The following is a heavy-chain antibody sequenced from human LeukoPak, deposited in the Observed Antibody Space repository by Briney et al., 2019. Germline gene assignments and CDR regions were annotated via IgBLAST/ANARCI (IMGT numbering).Heavy chain of an antibody. CDR1: GFTFSSYG. J-gene: IGHJ4*02. V-gene: IGHV3-30*02. Sequence: PGGSLRLSCAASGFTFSSYGMHWVRQAPGKGLEWVAFIRYDGSNKYYADSVKGRFTISRDNSKNTLYLQMNSLRADDTAVYYCAKDHRFGELFGFDYWGQGTLVTVSS. D-gene: IGHD3-10*01. CDR3: AKDHRFGELFGFDY. CDR2: IRYDGSNK.